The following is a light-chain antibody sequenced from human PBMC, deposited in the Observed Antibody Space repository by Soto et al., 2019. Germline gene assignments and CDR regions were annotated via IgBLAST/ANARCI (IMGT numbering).Light chain of an antibody. CDR1: QSISRY. CDR3: QQSYSTPLT. V-gene: IGKV1-39*01. J-gene: IGKJ4*01. Sequence: DIQMTQSPSSLSASVGDRVTIACRASQSISRYLDWYQQKPGKAPKLLIYAASSLQSGVPSRFSGSGSGTDFTRPISSLQPEDFATYSCQQSYSTPLTFGGGTKVEIK. CDR2: AAS.